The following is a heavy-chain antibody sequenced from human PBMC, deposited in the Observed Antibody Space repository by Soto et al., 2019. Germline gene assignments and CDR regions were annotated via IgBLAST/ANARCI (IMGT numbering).Heavy chain of an antibody. D-gene: IGHD2-2*01. CDR1: GFTFSTYS. V-gene: IGHV3-21*01. CDR2: ISSSSSSTYI. CDR3: ARRGFSTKYYTLDV. J-gene: IGHJ6*02. Sequence: EVQLVASGGGLVKPGGSLGLSCAASGFTFSTYSMDWVRQAPGKGLEWVSSISSSSSSTYIFYADSVKGRFTISRDNAKNSLYLQMNSLRAEDTAVYYCARRGFSTKYYTLDVCGQRTTVTGTS.